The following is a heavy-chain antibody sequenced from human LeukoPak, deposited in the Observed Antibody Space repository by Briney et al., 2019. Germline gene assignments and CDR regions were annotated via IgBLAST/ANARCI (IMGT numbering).Heavy chain of an antibody. D-gene: IGHD6-19*01. CDR3: AGTQWQKAPFDY. Sequence: SETLSLTCAVSSGSISSSNWWSWVRQPPGKGLEWIGEIYHSGTTNYNPSLKSRVTISVDKSKNQFSLKLSSVTAADTAVYYCAGTQWQKAPFDYWGQGPLVTVSS. J-gene: IGHJ4*02. CDR2: IYHSGTT. V-gene: IGHV4-4*02. CDR1: SGSISSSNW.